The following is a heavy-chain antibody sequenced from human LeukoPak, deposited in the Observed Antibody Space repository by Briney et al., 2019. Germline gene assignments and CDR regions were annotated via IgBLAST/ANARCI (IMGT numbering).Heavy chain of an antibody. CDR2: ISSSSSHI. CDR1: GFTLSSYS. Sequence: GRSLRLSCAVSGFTLSSYSMNWVRQAPGKGLEWVSSISSSSSHIYYADSVKGRFTISRNNAKNSLYLQMNSLRAEDTAVYYCANTILTGALWGQGTLVTVSS. V-gene: IGHV3-21*01. J-gene: IGHJ4*02. CDR3: ANTILTGAL. D-gene: IGHD2-2*02.